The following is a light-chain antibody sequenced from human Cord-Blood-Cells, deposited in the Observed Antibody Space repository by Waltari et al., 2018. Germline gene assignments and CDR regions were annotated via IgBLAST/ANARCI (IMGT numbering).Light chain of an antibody. CDR1: QSISSW. J-gene: IGKJ2*01. CDR3: QQYNSYST. CDR2: DAS. V-gene: IGKV1-5*01. Sequence: DIQMTQPPSTLSASVVYRVTITCRASQSISSWLAWYQQKPGKAPKLLIYDASSLESGVPSRFSGSGSGTEFTLTISSLQPDDFATYYCQQYNSYSTFGQGTKLEIK.